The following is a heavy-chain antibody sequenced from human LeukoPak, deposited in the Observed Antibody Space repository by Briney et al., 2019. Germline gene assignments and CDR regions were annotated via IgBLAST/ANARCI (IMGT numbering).Heavy chain of an antibody. CDR3: AAGDTRPIELDY. Sequence: SETLSLTCTVSGGSISSGSYYWSWIRQPPGKGLEWIGYIYYSGSTNYNPSLKSRVTISVDTSKNQFSLKLTSVTAADTAVYYCAAGDTRPIELDYWGQGTLVTVSS. D-gene: IGHD2/OR15-2a*01. V-gene: IGHV4-61*01. CDR2: IYYSGST. J-gene: IGHJ4*02. CDR1: GGSISSGSYY.